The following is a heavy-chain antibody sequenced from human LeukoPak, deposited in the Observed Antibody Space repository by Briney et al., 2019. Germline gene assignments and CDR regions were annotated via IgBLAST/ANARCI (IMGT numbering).Heavy chain of an antibody. CDR1: GFTFSSYE. CDR2: ISSSGSTI. Sequence: GGSLRLSCAASGFTFSSYEMNWVRQAPGKGLEWVSYISSSGSTIYYADSVKGRLTISRDNAKNSLYLQMNSLRAEDTAVYYCARGHYYGSGSYFWFFDYWGQGTLVTVSS. CDR3: ARGHYYGSGSYFWFFDY. D-gene: IGHD3-10*01. V-gene: IGHV3-48*03. J-gene: IGHJ4*02.